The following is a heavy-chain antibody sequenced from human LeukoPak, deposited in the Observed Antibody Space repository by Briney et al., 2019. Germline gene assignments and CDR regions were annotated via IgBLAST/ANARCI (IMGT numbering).Heavy chain of an antibody. D-gene: IGHD3-3*01. Sequence: PSETLSLTCAVYGGSFSGYYWSWIRQPPGKGLEWIGEINHSGSTNYNPSLKSRVTISVDTSKNQFSLKRSSVTAADTAVYYCALTYYDFWSGYYPAYFDYWGQGTLVTVSS. CDR3: ALTYYDFWSGYYPAYFDY. V-gene: IGHV4-34*01. J-gene: IGHJ4*02. CDR2: INHSGST. CDR1: GGSFSGYY.